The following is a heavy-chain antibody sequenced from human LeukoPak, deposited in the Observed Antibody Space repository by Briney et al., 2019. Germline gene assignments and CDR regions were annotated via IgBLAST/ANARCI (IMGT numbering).Heavy chain of an antibody. CDR2: IYPGDSDT. D-gene: IGHD1-26*01. J-gene: IGHJ4*02. V-gene: IGHV5-51*01. Sequence: PGESLKISCKGSGYSFTSSWIGWVRQMPEKGLEWMGIIYPGDSDTRYSPSFQGQVTIAADKSISTAYLQWSSLKASDTAMYYCAIYSDTYYFDHWGQGTLVTVSS. CDR3: AIYSDTYYFDH. CDR1: GYSFTSSW.